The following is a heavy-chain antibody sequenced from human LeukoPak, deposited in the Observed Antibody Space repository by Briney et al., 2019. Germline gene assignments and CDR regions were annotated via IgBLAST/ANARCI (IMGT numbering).Heavy chain of an antibody. J-gene: IGHJ4*02. CDR1: GYTFTGYY. D-gene: IGHD2-2*01. V-gene: IGHV1-2*02. CDR3: ARDIVVVPAAHPYFDY. Sequence: GASVKVSCKASGYTFTGYYMHWVRQAPGQGLEWMGWINPNSGGTNYAQKFQGRVTMTRDTSISTAYMELSRLRSDDTAVYYCARDIVVVPAAHPYFDYWGQGTLVTVSS. CDR2: INPNSGGT.